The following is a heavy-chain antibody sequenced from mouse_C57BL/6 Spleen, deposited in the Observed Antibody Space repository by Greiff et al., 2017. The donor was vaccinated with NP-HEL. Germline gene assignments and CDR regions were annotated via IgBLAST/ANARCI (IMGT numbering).Heavy chain of an antibody. CDR3: ARNYGNYGGVYFDY. CDR1: GFSLTSYG. D-gene: IGHD2-1*01. Sequence: QVQLKESGPGLVQPSQSLSITCTVSGFSLTSYGVHWVRQSPGKGLEWLGVIWSGGSTDYNAAFISRLSISKDNSKSQVFFKMNSLQADDTAIYYCARNYGNYGGVYFDYWGQGTTLTVSS. V-gene: IGHV2-2*01. CDR2: IWSGGST. J-gene: IGHJ2*01.